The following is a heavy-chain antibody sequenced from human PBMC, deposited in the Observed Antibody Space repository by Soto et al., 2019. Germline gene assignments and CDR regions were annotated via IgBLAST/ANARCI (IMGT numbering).Heavy chain of an antibody. Sequence: QVQLVQSGAEVKKPGSSVKVSCKASGGTFSSYAISWVRQAPGQGLEWMGGIIPIFGTANYAQKFQGRVTITADESTSTAYMELSRLRSEDTAVYYCARKYRYSGSYDYYYYGMDVWGQGTTVTVSS. V-gene: IGHV1-69*01. CDR1: GGTFSSYA. D-gene: IGHD1-26*01. CDR2: IIPIFGTA. CDR3: ARKYRYSGSYDYYYYGMDV. J-gene: IGHJ6*02.